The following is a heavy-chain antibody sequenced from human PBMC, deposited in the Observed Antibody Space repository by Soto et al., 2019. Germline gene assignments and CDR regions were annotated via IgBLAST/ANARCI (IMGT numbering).Heavy chain of an antibody. D-gene: IGHD1-7*01. CDR3: AKDRRAGGNYGFYSDF. Sequence: VKLLESGGGLVQPGGSLRLSCAASGFTFSSYGMTWVRQAPGKGLEWVSFSSATGAGTYYADSVKGRFTISRDNSKNTLYLQMTSLRADDTAVYYCAKDRRAGGNYGFYSDFWGQGALVIVSS. CDR1: GFTFSSYG. CDR2: SSATGAGT. J-gene: IGHJ4*02. V-gene: IGHV3-23*01.